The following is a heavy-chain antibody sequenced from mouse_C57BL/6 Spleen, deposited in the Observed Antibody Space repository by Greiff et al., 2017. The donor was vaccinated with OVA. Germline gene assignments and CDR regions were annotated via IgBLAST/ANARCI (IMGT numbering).Heavy chain of an antibody. CDR1: GYAFTNYL. Sequence: VQVVESGAELVRPGTSVKVSCKASGYAFTNYLIEWVKQRPGQGLEWIGVINPGSGGTNYNEKFKGKATLTADKSSSTAYMQLSSLTSEDSAVYFCARHMVTHWYFDVWGTGTTVTVSS. V-gene: IGHV1-54*01. J-gene: IGHJ1*03. D-gene: IGHD2-2*01. CDR2: INPGSGGT. CDR3: ARHMVTHWYFDV.